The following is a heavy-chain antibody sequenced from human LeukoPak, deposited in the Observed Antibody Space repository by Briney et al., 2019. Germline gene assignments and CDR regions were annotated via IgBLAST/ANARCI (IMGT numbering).Heavy chain of an antibody. V-gene: IGHV1-3*01. D-gene: IGHD3-10*01. CDR3: ARGRVWFGELLRPFYYFDY. J-gene: IGHJ4*02. CDR2: INAGNGNT. CDR1: GYTFTSYA. Sequence: GASVKVSCKASGYTFTSYAMHWVRQAPGQRLEWMGWINAGNGNTKYSQKFQGRVTITRDTSASTAYMELSSLRSEDTAVYYCARGRVWFGELLRPFYYFDYWGQGTLVTVSS.